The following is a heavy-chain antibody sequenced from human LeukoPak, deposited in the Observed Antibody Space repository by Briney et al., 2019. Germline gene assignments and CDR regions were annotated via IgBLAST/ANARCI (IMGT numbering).Heavy chain of an antibody. V-gene: IGHV3-74*01. D-gene: IGHD3-22*01. J-gene: IGHJ4*02. CDR2: INSDGSST. CDR1: GFTFSNYW. Sequence: PGGSLRLSCAASGFTFSNYWMHWVRQAPGKGLVWVSRINSDGSSTSYADSVKGRFTISRDNAKNTLYLQMNSLRAEDTAVYYCARVGSGYDSSGYYYIDYWGQGTLVTASS. CDR3: ARVGSGYDSSGYYYIDY.